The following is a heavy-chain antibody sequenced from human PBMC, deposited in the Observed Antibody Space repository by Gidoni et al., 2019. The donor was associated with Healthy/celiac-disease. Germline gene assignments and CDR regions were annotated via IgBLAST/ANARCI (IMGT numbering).Heavy chain of an antibody. D-gene: IGHD3-10*01. CDR2: ISGSGGST. V-gene: IGHV3-23*04. CDR3: AKVDRGSVVGMDV. J-gene: IGHJ6*02. Sequence: EVQLVESGGGVVQPGGSLRLSCAASGVNFSSYAMSWVRQAPGKGLEWVSAISGSGGSTYYADSVKGRFTISRDNSKNTLYLQMNSLRAEDTAVYYCAKVDRGSVVGMDVWGQGTTVTVSS. CDR1: GVNFSSYA.